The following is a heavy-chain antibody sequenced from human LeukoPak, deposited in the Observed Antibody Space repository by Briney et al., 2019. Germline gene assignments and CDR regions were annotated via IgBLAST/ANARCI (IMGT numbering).Heavy chain of an antibody. Sequence: PGGSLRLSCAASGFTFSSYAMSWVRQAPGKGLEWVSAISGSGGSTYYADSVKGRFTISRDNSKNTLYLQMNSLRAEDTAVYYCAKDRDDRYYYDSSGWDIWGQGTMVTVSS. CDR1: GFTFSSYA. J-gene: IGHJ3*02. V-gene: IGHV3-23*01. CDR2: ISGSGGST. D-gene: IGHD3-22*01. CDR3: AKDRDDRYYYDSSGWDI.